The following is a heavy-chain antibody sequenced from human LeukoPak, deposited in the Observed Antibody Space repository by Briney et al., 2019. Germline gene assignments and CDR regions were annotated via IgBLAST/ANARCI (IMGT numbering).Heavy chain of an antibody. CDR1: GFTFNRRG. CDR3: AKDSEDDFGDYLDY. V-gene: IGHV3-23*01. J-gene: IGHJ4*02. Sequence: GGSLRLSCAASGFTFNRRGMHWVRQAPGKGLEWVSAISGSGGRTYYADSVKGRFTISRDNSKNTLSLQMNSLRAEDTAVYYCAKDSEDDFGDYLDYWGQGTLVTVSS. CDR2: ISGSGGRT. D-gene: IGHD4-17*01.